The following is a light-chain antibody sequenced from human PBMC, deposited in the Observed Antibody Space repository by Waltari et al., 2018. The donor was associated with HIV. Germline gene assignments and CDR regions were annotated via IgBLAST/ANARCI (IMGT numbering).Light chain of an antibody. CDR2: DVT. CDR1: SSDVGGYNS. V-gene: IGLV2-11*01. J-gene: IGLJ1*01. Sequence: QSALTQPRSVSGSPGQSVTISCTGTSSDVGGYNSVSWYQHHPAKAPTLIIFDVTERAPGVPERFAGSKSGSTASLTSSGLQAEDETDYYCCSYAGNHNYVFGTGTKVTVL. CDR3: CSYAGNHNYV.